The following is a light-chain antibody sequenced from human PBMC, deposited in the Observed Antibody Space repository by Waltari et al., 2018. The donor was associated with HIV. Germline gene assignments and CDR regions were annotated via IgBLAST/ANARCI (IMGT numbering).Light chain of an antibody. V-gene: IGLV1-44*01. CDR3: AAWDDSLNGVV. CDR1: RSNVGTNT. J-gene: IGLJ2*01. Sequence: QSVLTQPPSASGTPGQTVTISCSGSRSNVGTNTVNWYQQLPGTAPKLLIYSNNQRPSGVPDRVSGSKSGTSASLAISGLQSGDEADYYCAAWDDSLNGVVFGGGTKLTGL. CDR2: SNN.